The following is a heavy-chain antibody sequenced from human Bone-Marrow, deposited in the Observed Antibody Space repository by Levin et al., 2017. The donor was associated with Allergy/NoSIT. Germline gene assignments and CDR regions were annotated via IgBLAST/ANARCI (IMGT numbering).Heavy chain of an antibody. CDR2: TYYRSKWFN. V-gene: IGHV6-1*01. J-gene: IGHJ4*02. CDR3: ARGWGLNY. D-gene: IGHD7-27*01. Sequence: PSETLSLTCAISGDSVSSNVAAWNWIRQSPSRGLEWLGRTYYRSKWFNDYAVSVEGRITINSDTSKNQFSLQLNSVTPEDTAIYYCARGWGLNYWGQGTLVTVSS. CDR1: GDSVSSNVAA.